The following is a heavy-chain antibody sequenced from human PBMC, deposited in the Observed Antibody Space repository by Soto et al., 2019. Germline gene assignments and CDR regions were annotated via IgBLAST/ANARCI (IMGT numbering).Heavy chain of an antibody. D-gene: IGHD5-12*01. V-gene: IGHV3-23*01. CDR1: GFTFSSYA. CDR3: AKDPAERMATIPFDI. Sequence: PGGSLRLSCAASGFTFSSYAMSWFRQAPGKGLEWVSAISGSGGSTYYADSVKGRFTISRGNSKNTLYLQMNSLRAEETAVYYFAKDPAERMATIPFDIWGQGTMVTVSS. J-gene: IGHJ3*02. CDR2: ISGSGGST.